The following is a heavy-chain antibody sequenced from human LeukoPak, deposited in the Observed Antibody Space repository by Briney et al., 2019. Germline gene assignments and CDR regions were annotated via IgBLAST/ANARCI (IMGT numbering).Heavy chain of an antibody. V-gene: IGHV4-59*08. J-gene: IGHJ4*02. D-gene: IGHD5-12*01. CDR1: GGSTSSYY. CDR3: ARAGGYLLYFDS. Sequence: PSETLSLTCAVSGGSTSSYYWNWIRQPPGKGLEWIGYIYYGGSTNYNPSLKSRVTISVDTSKNEFSLKLNSVTAADTAVYYCARAGGYLLYFDSWGQGTLATVSS. CDR2: IYYGGST.